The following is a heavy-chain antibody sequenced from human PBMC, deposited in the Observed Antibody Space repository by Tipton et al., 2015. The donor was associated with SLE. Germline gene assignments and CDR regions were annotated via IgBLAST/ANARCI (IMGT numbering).Heavy chain of an antibody. D-gene: IGHD5-12*01. CDR3: AREYSGYDYRTFDH. V-gene: IGHV4-30-2*04. CDR2: T. Sequence: TCYNPSLKSRVIISLDTSRNHFSLKLTSVTAADTAVYYCAREYSGYDYRTFDHWGQGTLVTVSS. J-gene: IGHJ4*02.